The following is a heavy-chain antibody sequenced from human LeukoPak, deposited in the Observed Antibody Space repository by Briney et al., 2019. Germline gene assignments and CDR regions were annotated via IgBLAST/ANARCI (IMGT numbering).Heavy chain of an antibody. Sequence: PSQTLSLTCTVSGGSISSGNYYWSWIRQPAGKGLEWIGRIYTSGSTNYNPSLKSRVTMSVDTSKNQFSLKLSSVTAADTAVYYCARDGGGTGTTWWFDPWGQGTLVTVSP. CDR3: ARDGGGTGTTWWFDP. D-gene: IGHD1-1*01. V-gene: IGHV4-61*02. J-gene: IGHJ5*02. CDR2: IYTSGST. CDR1: GGSISSGNYY.